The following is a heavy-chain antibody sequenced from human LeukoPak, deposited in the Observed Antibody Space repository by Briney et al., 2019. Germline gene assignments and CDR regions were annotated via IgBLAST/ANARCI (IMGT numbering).Heavy chain of an antibody. V-gene: IGHV3-21*04. D-gene: IGHD3-22*01. Sequence: GGSLRLSCAASGFSFSFSNMNWVRQAPGKGLEWVSYISSTNGHTYYADSVNGRFTISRDNSKNTLYLQMNSLRAEDTAVYYCAKGYDSSGQDYWGQGTLVTVSS. J-gene: IGHJ4*02. CDR3: AKGYDSSGQDY. CDR1: GFSFSFSN. CDR2: ISSTNGHT.